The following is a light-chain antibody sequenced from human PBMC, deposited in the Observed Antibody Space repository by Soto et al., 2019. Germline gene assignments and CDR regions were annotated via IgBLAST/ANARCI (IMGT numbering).Light chain of an antibody. J-gene: IGKJ5*01. Sequence: EIVLTQSPGTLSLSPGERATLSCRASQSISSTYLAWYQQKPGQAPRRLIYGASIRATGIPDRFSGSGSGTDFTLTISRLEPEDFAVYYCQQRSNWPITFGQGTRLEIK. CDR1: QSISSTY. CDR3: QQRSNWPIT. CDR2: GAS. V-gene: IGKV3D-20*02.